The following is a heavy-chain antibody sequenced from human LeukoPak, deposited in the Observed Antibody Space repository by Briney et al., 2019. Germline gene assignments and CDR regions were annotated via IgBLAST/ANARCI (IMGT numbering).Heavy chain of an antibody. CDR1: GFTFSSYA. CDR2: ISGSGGST. CDR3: ARDLGYNWNGYDAFDI. Sequence: PGGSLRLSCAASGFTFSSYAMSWVRQAPGKGLEWVSAISGSGGSTYYADSVKGRFTISRDNAKNSLYLQMNSLRAEDTAVYYCARDLGYNWNGYDAFDIWGQGTMVTVSS. J-gene: IGHJ3*02. D-gene: IGHD1-1*01. V-gene: IGHV3-23*01.